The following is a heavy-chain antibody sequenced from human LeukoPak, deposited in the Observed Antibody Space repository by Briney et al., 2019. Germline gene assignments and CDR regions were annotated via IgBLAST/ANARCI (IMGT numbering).Heavy chain of an antibody. CDR1: GYTLTSYG. CDR3: AREPVGDYDSSGNFDY. Sequence: ASVKVSCKASGYTLTSYGISWVRQAPGQGLEWMGWISAYNGNTNYAQKLQGRVTMTTDTSTSTAYMELRSLRSDDTAVYYCAREPVGDYDSSGNFDYWGQGTLVTVSS. CDR2: ISAYNGNT. D-gene: IGHD3-22*01. J-gene: IGHJ4*02. V-gene: IGHV1-18*01.